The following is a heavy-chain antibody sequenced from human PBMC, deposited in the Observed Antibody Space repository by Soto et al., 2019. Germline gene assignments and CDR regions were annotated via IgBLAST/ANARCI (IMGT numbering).Heavy chain of an antibody. J-gene: IGHJ4*02. CDR1: GYTFTRYY. CDR2: INPSGGST. CDR3: ARSEGGYYYGSGSYVDY. D-gene: IGHD3-10*01. Sequence: ASVNVSCKASGYTFTRYYMHWVRQAPGQGLEWMGIINPSGGSTSYAQKFQGRVTMTRDTSTSTVYMELSSLRSEDTAVYYCARSEGGYYYGSGSYVDYWGQGTLVTVSS. V-gene: IGHV1-46*01.